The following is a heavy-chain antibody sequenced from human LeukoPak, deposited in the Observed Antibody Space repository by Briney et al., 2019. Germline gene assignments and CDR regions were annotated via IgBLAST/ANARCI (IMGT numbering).Heavy chain of an antibody. D-gene: IGHD6-13*01. Sequence: GASVQVSCKASGYTFTSYAMHWVRQAPGQRLEWMGWINAGNGNTKYSQKFQGRVTITRDTSASTAYMELSSLRSEDTAVYYCARSPRGYNSSWYSFDYWGQGTLVTVPS. J-gene: IGHJ4*02. CDR1: GYTFTSYA. CDR3: ARSPRGYNSSWYSFDY. CDR2: INAGNGNT. V-gene: IGHV1-3*01.